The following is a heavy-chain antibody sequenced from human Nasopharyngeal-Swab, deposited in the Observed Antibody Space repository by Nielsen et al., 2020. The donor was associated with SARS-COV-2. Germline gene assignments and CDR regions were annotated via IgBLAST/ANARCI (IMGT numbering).Heavy chain of an antibody. Sequence: GGSLSLSCAASGFTFSSYAMSWVRQAPGKGLEWVSAISGSGGSTYYADSVKGRFTISRDNSKNTLYLQMNSLRAEDTAVYYCAKDSTMVRGRGGFDPWGQGTLVTVSS. CDR2: ISGSGGST. CDR3: AKDSTMVRGRGGFDP. CDR1: GFTFSSYA. D-gene: IGHD3-10*01. V-gene: IGHV3-23*01. J-gene: IGHJ5*02.